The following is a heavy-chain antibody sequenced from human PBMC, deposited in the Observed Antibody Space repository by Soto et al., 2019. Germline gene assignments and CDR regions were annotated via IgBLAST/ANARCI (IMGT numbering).Heavy chain of an antibody. V-gene: IGHV3-30*18. J-gene: IGHJ3*02. D-gene: IGHD1-26*01. Sequence: QVQLVESGGGVVQPGRSLRLSCAASGFTFSSYGMHWVRQGPGKGLEWVAVISYDGSNKYYADSVKGRFTISRDNSKNTLYLQMNSLRAEDTAVYYCAKSVRVGAPRGDAFDIWGQGTMVTVSS. CDR2: ISYDGSNK. CDR1: GFTFSSYG. CDR3: AKSVRVGAPRGDAFDI.